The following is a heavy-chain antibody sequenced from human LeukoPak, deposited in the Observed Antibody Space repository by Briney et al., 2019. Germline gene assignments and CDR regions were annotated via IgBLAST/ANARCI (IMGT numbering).Heavy chain of an antibody. D-gene: IGHD6-13*01. J-gene: IGHJ4*02. V-gene: IGHV3-11*04. Sequence: GGSLRLSCAASGFTFSDYYMSWIRQAPGKGLEWVSYISSSGSTIYYADSVKGRITISRDNAKNSLFLHMNSLRAEDTAVYYCASNPYSSSWYDYWGQGTLVTVSS. CDR1: GFTFSDYY. CDR2: ISSSGSTI. CDR3: ASNPYSSSWYDY.